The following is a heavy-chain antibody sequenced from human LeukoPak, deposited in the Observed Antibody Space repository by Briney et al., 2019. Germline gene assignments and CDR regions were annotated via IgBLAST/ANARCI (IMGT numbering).Heavy chain of an antibody. CDR3: ARTKKVVTMVRGVIYYFDY. CDR1: GASFSGYY. Sequence: SETLSLTCAVSGASFSGYYWSWIRQPPGKGLEWIGEINHSGSTNYNPSLKSRVTISVDTSKNQFSLKLSSVTAADTAVYYCARTKKVVTMVRGVIYYFDYWGQGTLVTVSS. J-gene: IGHJ4*02. D-gene: IGHD3-10*01. CDR2: INHSGST. V-gene: IGHV4-34*01.